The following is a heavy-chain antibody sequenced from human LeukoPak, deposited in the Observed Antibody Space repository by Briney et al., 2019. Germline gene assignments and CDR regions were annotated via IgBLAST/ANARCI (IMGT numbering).Heavy chain of an antibody. V-gene: IGHV3-74*01. CDR3: ARTRLDYGMDV. J-gene: IGHJ6*02. Sequence: GGSLRLSCAASGFTFSSYWMHRVRQAPGTGLVWVSRINSDGSSTSYADSVKGRFTISRDNAKNTLYLQMNSLRAEDTAVYYCARTRLDYGMDVWGQGTTVTVSS. D-gene: IGHD5-12*01. CDR2: INSDGSST. CDR1: GFTFSSYW.